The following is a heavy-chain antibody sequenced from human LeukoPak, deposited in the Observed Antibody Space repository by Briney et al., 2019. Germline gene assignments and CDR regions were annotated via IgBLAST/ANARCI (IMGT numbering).Heavy chain of an antibody. D-gene: IGHD6-13*01. CDR3: ARGMAAAGDPDWFDP. CDR1: GGSISGFY. CDR2: IHYSGNT. J-gene: IGHJ5*02. V-gene: IGHV4-59*01. Sequence: PSETLSLTCTVSGGSISGFYWSWIRQPPGKGLEWIGYIHYSGNTSYNPSLKSRVTISVDTSKNQFSLNLNSVAAADTAVYYCARGMAAAGDPDWFDPWGQGALVTVSS.